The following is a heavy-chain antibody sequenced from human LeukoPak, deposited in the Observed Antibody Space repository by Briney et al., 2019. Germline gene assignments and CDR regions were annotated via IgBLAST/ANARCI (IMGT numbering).Heavy chain of an antibody. CDR2: IYYSGST. CDR1: GGSISGYY. CDR3: ARLSKDTVVLPAAMAHYFDY. J-gene: IGHJ4*02. V-gene: IGHV4-59*08. Sequence: SETLSLTCTVSGGSISGYYWSWIRQPPGKGLQFIGYIYYSGSTNYSPSLESRVTISVDTSKNQYSLKLRSVTAADTAVYYCARLSKDTVVLPAAMAHYFDYWGQGTLVTVSS. D-gene: IGHD2-2*01.